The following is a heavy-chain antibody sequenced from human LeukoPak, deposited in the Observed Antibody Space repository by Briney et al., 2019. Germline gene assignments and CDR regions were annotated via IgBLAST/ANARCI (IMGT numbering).Heavy chain of an antibody. V-gene: IGHV3-33*01. J-gene: IGHJ4*02. D-gene: IGHD3-22*01. CDR1: GFTFSDYG. Sequence: GKSLRLSCTASGFTFSDYGMHWLRPPPGKGLEWVAIIWYDGSNKKYEDSVKGRFTISRDNSKNTLYLQMNSLRAEDTAVYYCARGVDYYENSGTIDYWGQGTLVTVSS. CDR3: ARGVDYYENSGTIDY. CDR2: IWYDGSNK.